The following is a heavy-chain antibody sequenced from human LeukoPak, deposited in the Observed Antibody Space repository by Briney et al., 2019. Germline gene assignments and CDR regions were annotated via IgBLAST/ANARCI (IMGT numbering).Heavy chain of an antibody. CDR1: GFSVSTNY. CDR2: IYAGGST. J-gene: IGHJ4*02. D-gene: IGHD6-13*01. V-gene: IGHV3-53*01. Sequence: GGSLRLSCAVSGFSVSTNYMSWVRQTPGKGLEWVSVIYAGGSTYYADSVKGRFTISRDNSKNIVYLQMNSLRAEDTAVYYCARSDGYSSTWDYWGQGTLVTVSS. CDR3: ARSDGYSSTWDY.